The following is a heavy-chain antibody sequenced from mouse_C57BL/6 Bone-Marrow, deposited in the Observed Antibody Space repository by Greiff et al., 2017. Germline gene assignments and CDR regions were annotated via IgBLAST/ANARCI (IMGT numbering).Heavy chain of an antibody. Sequence: EVKLVESGGDLVKPGGSLKLSCAASGFTFSSYGMSWVRQTPDKRLEWVATISSGGSYTYYPDSVKGRFTISRDNAKNTLYLQMSSLKSEDTAMYYGARHETYYSNDGAYWGQGTLVTVSA. D-gene: IGHD2-5*01. CDR2: ISSGGSYT. V-gene: IGHV5-6*02. J-gene: IGHJ3*01. CDR1: GFTFSSYG. CDR3: ARHETYYSNDGAY.